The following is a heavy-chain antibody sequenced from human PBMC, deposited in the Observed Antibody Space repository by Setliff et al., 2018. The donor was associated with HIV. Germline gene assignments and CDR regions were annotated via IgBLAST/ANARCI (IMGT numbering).Heavy chain of an antibody. CDR1: GFTFSSYA. V-gene: IGHV3-23*01. Sequence: GGSLRLSCAASGFTFSSYAMSWVRQAPGKGLEWVSAISGSGGSTYYADSVKGRFTISRDNSKNTLYLQMNRLRAEDTAVYYCAGESSIAVAEYFQHWGQGTLVTVSS. CDR2: ISGSGGST. D-gene: IGHD6-19*01. CDR3: AGESSIAVAEYFQH. J-gene: IGHJ1*01.